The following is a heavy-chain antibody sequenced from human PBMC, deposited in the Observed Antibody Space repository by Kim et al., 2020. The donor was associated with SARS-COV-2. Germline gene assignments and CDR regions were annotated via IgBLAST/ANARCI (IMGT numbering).Heavy chain of an antibody. Sequence: GGSLRLSCAASGFTFDDYAMHWVRQAPGKGLEWVSGISWNSGSIGYADSVKGRFTISSDNAKNSLYLQMNRLRAEDTALYYCAKDISTIAASRYYGMDVWGQGTTLTLSS. D-gene: IGHD6-6*01. V-gene: IGHV3-9*01. J-gene: IGHJ6*02. CDR2: ISWNSGSI. CDR3: AKDISTIAASRYYGMDV. CDR1: GFTFDDYA.